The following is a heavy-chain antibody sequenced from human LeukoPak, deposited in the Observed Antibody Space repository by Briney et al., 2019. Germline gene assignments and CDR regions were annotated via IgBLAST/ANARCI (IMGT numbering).Heavy chain of an antibody. CDR1: GGSISSSSYY. V-gene: IGHV4-39*01. Sequence: SETLSLTCTVSGGSISSSSYYWGWIRQPPGKGLEWIGSIYYSGSTYYNPSLKSRVTISVDTSKNQFSLKLSSVTAADTAVYYCARRRSLWGPIVGASNWFDPWGQGTLVTVSS. CDR3: ARRRSLWGPIVGASNWFDP. J-gene: IGHJ5*02. D-gene: IGHD1-26*01. CDR2: IYYSGST.